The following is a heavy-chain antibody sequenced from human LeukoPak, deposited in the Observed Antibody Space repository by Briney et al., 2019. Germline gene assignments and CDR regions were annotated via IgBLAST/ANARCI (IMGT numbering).Heavy chain of an antibody. J-gene: IGHJ4*02. CDR2: ISWNSGSI. V-gene: IGHV3-9*01. Sequence: TGGSLRLSCAASGFTFDDYAMHWVRQAPGKGLEWVSGISWNSGSIGYADSVKGRFTISRDNAKNSLYLQMNSLRAEDAALYYCAKDTTAVAKYYFDYWGQGTLVTVSS. CDR1: GFTFDDYA. D-gene: IGHD5-12*01. CDR3: AKDTTAVAKYYFDY.